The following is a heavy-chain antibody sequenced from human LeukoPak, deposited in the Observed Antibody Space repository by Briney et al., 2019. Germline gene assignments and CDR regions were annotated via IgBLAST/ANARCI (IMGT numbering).Heavy chain of an antibody. Sequence: GGSLRLSCAASGFTFNIYDMSWVRQAPGKGLQWVSGISVNGDGTYYADSVKGRFTISRDNSKSTLYLQMNSLRAEETAVYFCAKDLWGTSGLGSMDVWGKGTTVTVSS. CDR2: ISVNGDGT. V-gene: IGHV3-23*01. D-gene: IGHD3-16*01. CDR3: AKDLWGTSGLGSMDV. J-gene: IGHJ6*03. CDR1: GFTFNIYD.